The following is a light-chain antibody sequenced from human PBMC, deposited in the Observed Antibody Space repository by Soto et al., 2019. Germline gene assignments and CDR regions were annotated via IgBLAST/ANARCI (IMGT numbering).Light chain of an antibody. CDR1: HDITNF. V-gene: IGKV1-33*01. CDR3: QQYNNWPRMYT. CDR2: DVS. Sequence: DIQMTQSPSSLSVSVGDRVTITCQASHDITNFLNWYQQKPGKAPKLLIYDVSKLETGVPSRFSGSGSGTDFTLTISSLQSEDFAVYYCQQYNNWPRMYTFGQGTRLEIK. J-gene: IGKJ5*01.